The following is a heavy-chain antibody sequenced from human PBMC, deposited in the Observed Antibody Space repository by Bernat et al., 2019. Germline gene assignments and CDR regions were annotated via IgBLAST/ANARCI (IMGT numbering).Heavy chain of an antibody. D-gene: IGHD2-2*01. CDR3: ARTMGRYCSSTSCEFDY. J-gene: IGHJ4*02. Sequence: QVQLVQSGAEVKKPGASVKVSCKASGYTFTSYDMHWVRQAPGQGLEWMGIINPSGGSTSYAQQFQGRVTMTRDTSTSTVYMELSSLRSEDTAVYYCARTMGRYCSSTSCEFDYWGQGTLVTVSS. CDR2: INPSGGST. V-gene: IGHV1-46*03. CDR1: GYTFTSYD.